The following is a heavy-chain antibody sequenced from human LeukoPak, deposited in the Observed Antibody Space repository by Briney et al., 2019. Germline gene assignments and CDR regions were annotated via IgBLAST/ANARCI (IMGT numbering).Heavy chain of an antibody. CDR3: ATYDFFHGILVDDAFDI. V-gene: IGHV3-23*01. D-gene: IGHD3-3*01. J-gene: IGHJ3*02. CDR1: GFTFSSYA. Sequence: GGSLRLSCAASGFTFSSYAMSWVRQAPGKGLEWVSAISGSGGSTYYADSVKGRFTISRDNSKNTLYLQMNSLRAEDTAVYYCATYDFFHGILVDDAFDIWGQGTMVTVSS. CDR2: ISGSGGST.